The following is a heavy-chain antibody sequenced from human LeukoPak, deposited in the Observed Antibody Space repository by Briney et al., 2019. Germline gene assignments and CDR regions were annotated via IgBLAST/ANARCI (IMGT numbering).Heavy chain of an antibody. V-gene: IGHV3-7*01. D-gene: IGHD1-26*01. J-gene: IGHJ4*02. CDR3: ASGILPPPFDY. CDR1: GFTFSSYS. CDR2: IKQDGSEK. Sequence: PGGSLRLSCAASGFTFSSYSMSWVRQPPGKGLEWVANIKQDGSEKYYVDSVKGRFTISRDNAKNSLYLQMNSLRAEDTAVYYCASGILPPPFDYWGQGTLVTVSS.